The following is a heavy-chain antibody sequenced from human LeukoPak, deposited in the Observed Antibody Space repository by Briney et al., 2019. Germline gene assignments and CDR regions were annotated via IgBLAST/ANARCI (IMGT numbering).Heavy chain of an antibody. CDR1: GFTVSFYA. D-gene: IGHD3-22*01. CDR2: IAGGGSST. CDR3: VRGPGDYDSSGPYSPPFDY. Sequence: HPGGSLRLSCAASGFTVSFYAMSWVRQAPGKGLEWVSVIAGGGSSTYYADSVKGRFTISRDNSKNTLYLQMNSLRVEDTAVYYCVRGPGDYDSSGPYSPPFDYWGQGTLVTVSS. J-gene: IGHJ4*02. V-gene: IGHV3-23*01.